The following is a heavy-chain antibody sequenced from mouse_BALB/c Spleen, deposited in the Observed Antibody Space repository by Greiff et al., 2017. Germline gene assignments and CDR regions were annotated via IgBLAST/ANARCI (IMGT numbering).Heavy chain of an antibody. Sequence: VQLQQSGPELVKPGASVKMSCKASGYTFTSYVMHWVKQKPGQGLEWIGYINPYNDGTKYNEKFKGKATLTSDKSSSTAYMELSSLTSEDSAVYYGARSGLGSSPWFAYWGQGTLVTVSA. CDR2: INPYNDGT. CDR1: GYTFTSYV. J-gene: IGHJ3*01. CDR3: ARSGLGSSPWFAY. V-gene: IGHV1-14*01. D-gene: IGHD1-1*01.